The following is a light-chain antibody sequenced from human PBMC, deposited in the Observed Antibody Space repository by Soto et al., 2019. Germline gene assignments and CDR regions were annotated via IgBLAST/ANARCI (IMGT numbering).Light chain of an antibody. CDR3: QQYNKWPPLYT. J-gene: IGKJ2*01. Sequence: EIVMTQSPVILSVSPGERATLSCRASQNVNSDLAWYQQKPGQAPRILIYGASTRATDIPARISGSGSETDFTLTISSLQSEDFAVYYCQQYNKWPPLYTFGQGTKLEIK. CDR2: GAS. V-gene: IGKV3-15*01. CDR1: QNVNSD.